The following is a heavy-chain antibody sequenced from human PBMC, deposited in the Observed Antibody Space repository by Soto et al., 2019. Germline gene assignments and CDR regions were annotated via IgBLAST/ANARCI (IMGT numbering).Heavy chain of an antibody. CDR2: IYTSGST. V-gene: IGHV4-4*07. D-gene: IGHD6-19*01. Sequence: PSETLSLTCTVSGGSISSYYWSWIRQPAGKGLEWIGRIYTSGSTNYNPSLKSRVTMSVDTSKNQFSLKLSSVTAADTAVYYCARAAAGYSSGWNWFDPWGQGTLVTVSS. CDR3: ARAAAGYSSGWNWFDP. J-gene: IGHJ5*02. CDR1: GGSISSYY.